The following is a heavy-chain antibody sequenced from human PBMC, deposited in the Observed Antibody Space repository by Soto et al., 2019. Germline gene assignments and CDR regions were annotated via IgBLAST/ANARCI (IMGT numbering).Heavy chain of an antibody. V-gene: IGHV3-23*01. CDR1: GFTFSSYA. Sequence: GGSLRLSCAASGFTFSSYAMSWVRQAPGKGLEWVSAISGSGGSTYYADSVKGRFTISRDNSKNTLYLQMNSLRAEDTAVYYCASGLGDGYNLSPFDYWGQGTLVTVSS. CDR2: ISGSGGST. CDR3: ASGLGDGYNLSPFDY. D-gene: IGHD5-12*01. J-gene: IGHJ4*02.